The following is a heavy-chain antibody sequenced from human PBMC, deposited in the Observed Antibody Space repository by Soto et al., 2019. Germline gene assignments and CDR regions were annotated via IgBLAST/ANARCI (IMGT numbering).Heavy chain of an antibody. Sequence: PSETLSLTCSFYVWSFIGYYCCLILQPPVKGLEWIGEINRSGSTNYNPSLKSRVTISVDKSKNQFSLKLSPVTAADKAVYYCARVPSKVVTRMYGMEVWGKGNTVSVSS. V-gene: IGHV4-34*01. CDR3: ARVPSKVVTRMYGMEV. CDR2: INRSGST. D-gene: IGHD2-15*01. CDR1: VWSFIGYY. J-gene: IGHJ6*04.